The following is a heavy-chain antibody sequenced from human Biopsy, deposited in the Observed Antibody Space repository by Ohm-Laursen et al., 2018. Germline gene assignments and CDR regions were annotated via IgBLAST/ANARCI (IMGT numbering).Heavy chain of an antibody. CDR3: ATSRSGRALGDS. D-gene: IGHD6-19*01. CDR1: ENPFSTHY. CDR2: INPGGGGT. V-gene: IGHV1-46*01. Sequence: ASVKVSCKVAENPFSTHYIHWVRQAPGQGLEWVGVINPGGGGTNYTQKFQDRVTVTRDTSTSAVYMELTDLLSEDTAVYYCATSRSGRALGDSWGQGTLVSVSS. J-gene: IGHJ4*02.